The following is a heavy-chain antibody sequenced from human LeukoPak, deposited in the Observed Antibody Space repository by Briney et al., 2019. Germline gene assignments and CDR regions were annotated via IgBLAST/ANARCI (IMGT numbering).Heavy chain of an antibody. D-gene: IGHD6-19*01. CDR1: GGSISSGSYY. CDR3: ARGEMGAVAGRPAHFDY. CDR2: IYTSGST. Sequence: PSQTLSLTCTVSGGSISSGSYYWSWLRQPAGTGLEWIGRIYTSGSTNYNPSLKSRVTISVDTSKNQFSLKLSSVTAADTAVYYCARGEMGAVAGRPAHFDYWGQGTLVTVSS. V-gene: IGHV4-61*02. J-gene: IGHJ4*02.